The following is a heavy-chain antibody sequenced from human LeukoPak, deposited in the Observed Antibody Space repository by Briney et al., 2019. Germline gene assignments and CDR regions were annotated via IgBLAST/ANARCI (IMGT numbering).Heavy chain of an antibody. Sequence: GGSLRLSCAASGFTFSSYAMHWVRQAPGKGLEWVAVISYDGSNKYYADSVKGRFTISRHNSKNTLYLQMNSLRAEDTAVYYCARGGALFGSSLDYWGQGTLVTVSS. CDR2: ISYDGSNK. D-gene: IGHD6-13*01. V-gene: IGHV3-30*04. CDR1: GFTFSSYA. CDR3: ARGGALFGSSLDY. J-gene: IGHJ4*02.